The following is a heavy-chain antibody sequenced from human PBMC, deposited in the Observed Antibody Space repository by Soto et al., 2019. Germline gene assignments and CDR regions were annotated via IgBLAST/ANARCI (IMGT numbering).Heavy chain of an antibody. CDR1: GHTFTNYY. D-gene: IGHD5-12*01. CDR2: INARDDSI. CDR3: AREGDGYKYFDQ. J-gene: IGHJ4*02. Sequence: QVQLVQSGAEVKKPGASVKVSCKASGHTFTNYYMHWVRQAPGQGLEWMGLINARDDSIHYAQRFQGRVTVTRDTSTSTVYMELRSLRSDDTAVYYCAREGDGYKYFDQWGQGTMVTVSS. V-gene: IGHV1-46*01.